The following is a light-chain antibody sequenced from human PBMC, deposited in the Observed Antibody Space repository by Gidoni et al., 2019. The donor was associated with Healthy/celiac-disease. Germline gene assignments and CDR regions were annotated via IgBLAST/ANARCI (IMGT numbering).Light chain of an antibody. CDR2: GAS. CDR1: QSVSSSY. Sequence: ELVLTQSPGTLSLSPGERATLSCRASQSVSSSYLAWYQQKPGQAPRLLIYGASSRATGIPDRFSGSGSGTDVTLTISRLEPEDFAVYYCQQYGSSPYTFXQXTKLEIK. V-gene: IGKV3-20*01. CDR3: QQYGSSPYT. J-gene: IGKJ2*01.